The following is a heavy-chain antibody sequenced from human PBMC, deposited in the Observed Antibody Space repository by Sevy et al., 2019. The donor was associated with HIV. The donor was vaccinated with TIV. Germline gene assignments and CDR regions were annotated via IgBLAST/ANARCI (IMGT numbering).Heavy chain of an antibody. D-gene: IGHD4-17*01. CDR3: ARGTTVTRIDY. CDR2: IYPGDSHT. J-gene: IGHJ4*02. Sequence: GESLKISCKGSGYSFTSYWIGWVRQMPGKGLEWMGIIYPGDSHTRYSPSFQGQVTISADKSISTAYLQWSSLKASDTTMYFCARGTTVTRIDYWGQGTLVTVSS. V-gene: IGHV5-51*01. CDR1: GYSFTSYW.